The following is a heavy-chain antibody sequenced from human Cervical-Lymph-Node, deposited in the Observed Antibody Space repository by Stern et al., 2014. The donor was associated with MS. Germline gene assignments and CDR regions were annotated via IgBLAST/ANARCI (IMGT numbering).Heavy chain of an antibody. CDR3: TTQGARGFGNSPTTF. J-gene: IGHJ4*02. D-gene: IGHD4-23*01. CDR1: GYKFTSSA. Sequence: QVQLVQSGSELTKPGASVKVSCKASGYKFTSSAINWVRQAPGKGLEWMGWINTYTGAPTYGQDFTGRVVFSLDTSVTTAYLQINSLKPEDTAMYYCTTQGARGFGNSPTTFWGQGTLVTVSS. V-gene: IGHV7-4-1*02. CDR2: INTYTGAP.